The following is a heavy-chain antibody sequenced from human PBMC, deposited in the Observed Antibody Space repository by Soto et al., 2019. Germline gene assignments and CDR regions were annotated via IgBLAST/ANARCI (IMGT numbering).Heavy chain of an antibody. CDR2: IYYSGST. CDR1: GGSISSGDYY. Sequence: QVQLQESGPGLVKPSQTLSLTCTVSGGSISSGDYYWSWIRQPPGKGLEWIGYIYYSGSTYYNPALKNRRTISVDTSKNQFALKLSAVTAADTAVYYWASLRRNTWPDYFDYWGQGTLVTVSS. CDR3: ASLRRNTWPDYFDY. J-gene: IGHJ4*02. V-gene: IGHV4-30-4*01.